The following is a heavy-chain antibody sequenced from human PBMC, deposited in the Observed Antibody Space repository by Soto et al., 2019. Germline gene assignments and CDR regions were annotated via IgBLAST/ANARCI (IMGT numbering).Heavy chain of an antibody. CDR2: ISGSGGST. D-gene: IGHD3-3*01. CDR3: AILGDLEWSKDLY. J-gene: IGHJ4*02. V-gene: IGHV3-23*01. Sequence: PGGSLRLSCAASGFTFSSYWMHWVRQAPGKGLEWVSAISGSGGSTYYADSVKGRFTISRDNSKNTLYLQMNSLRAEDTAVYYCAILGDLEWSKDLYWGQGTLVTVSS. CDR1: GFTFSSYW.